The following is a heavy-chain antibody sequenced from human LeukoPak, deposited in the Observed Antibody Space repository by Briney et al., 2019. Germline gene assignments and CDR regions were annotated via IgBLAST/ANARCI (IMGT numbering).Heavy chain of an antibody. V-gene: IGHV3-23*01. CDR3: AKTPHRQWLEYFDY. CDR1: GFTFSSYG. J-gene: IGHJ4*02. Sequence: PGGSLRLSCAASGFTFSSYGMSWVRQAPGKGLEWVSAISGSGGSTYYADSVKGRFTISRDNSKNTLYLQMNSLRAEDTAVYYCAKTPHRQWLEYFDYWGQGTLVTVSS. CDR2: ISGSGGST. D-gene: IGHD6-19*01.